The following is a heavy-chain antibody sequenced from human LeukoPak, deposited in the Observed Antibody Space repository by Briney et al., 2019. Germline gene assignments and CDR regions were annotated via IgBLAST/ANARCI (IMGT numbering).Heavy chain of an antibody. J-gene: IGHJ3*02. CDR3: AKDMDSSGWFNVFDI. D-gene: IGHD6-19*01. CDR1: GFTFDDYA. V-gene: IGHV3-9*01. Sequence: PGRSLRLSCAASGFTFDDYAMHWVRQAPGKGLEWVLSSSWNSGSTGYADTVKGRFTISRDNAKNSLYLQMKSLRAEDTALYYCAKDMDSSGWFNVFDIWGQGTMVTVSS. CDR2: SSWNSGST.